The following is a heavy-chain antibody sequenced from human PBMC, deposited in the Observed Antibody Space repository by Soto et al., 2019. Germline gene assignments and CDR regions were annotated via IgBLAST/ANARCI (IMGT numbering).Heavy chain of an antibody. V-gene: IGHV3-23*01. CDR3: AKCPKYSSSSPPLDAFDI. CDR2: ISGSGGST. Sequence: GGSLRLSCAASGFTFSSYAMSWVRQAPGKGLEWVSAISGSGGSTYYADSVKGRFTISRDNSKNTLYLQMNSLRDEDTAVYYCAKCPKYSSSSPPLDAFDIRGQGTMVTVSS. J-gene: IGHJ3*02. D-gene: IGHD6-6*01. CDR1: GFTFSSYA.